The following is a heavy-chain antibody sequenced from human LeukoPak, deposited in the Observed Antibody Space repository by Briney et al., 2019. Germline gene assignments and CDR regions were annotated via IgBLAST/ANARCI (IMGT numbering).Heavy chain of an antibody. J-gene: IGHJ3*02. Sequence: GGSLRLSCAASGFTFSNYAMRWVRQAPGKGLEWVSGISGSGDSTYYADSVKGRFTISRDDSKNTLYLQMNSLRAEDTAVYYCARAEKLWFGELAFDIWGQGTMVTVSS. CDR2: ISGSGDST. CDR1: GFTFSNYA. V-gene: IGHV3-23*01. CDR3: ARAEKLWFGELAFDI. D-gene: IGHD3-10*01.